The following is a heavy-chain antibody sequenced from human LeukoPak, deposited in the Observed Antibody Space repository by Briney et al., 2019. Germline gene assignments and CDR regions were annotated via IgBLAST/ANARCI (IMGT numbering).Heavy chain of an antibody. CDR3: ASYRMYYDSSGYSG. CDR2: IYYSGST. J-gene: IGHJ4*02. D-gene: IGHD3-22*01. V-gene: IGHV4-39*07. CDR1: GGSISSYY. Sequence: SETLSLTCTVSGGSISSYYWGWIRQPPGKGLEWIGSIYYSGSTYYNPSLKSRVTISVDTSKNQFSLKLSSVTAADTAVYYCASYRMYYDSSGYSGWGQGTLVTVSS.